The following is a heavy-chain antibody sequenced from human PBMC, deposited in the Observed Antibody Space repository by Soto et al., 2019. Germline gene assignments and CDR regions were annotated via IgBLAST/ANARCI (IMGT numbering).Heavy chain of an antibody. V-gene: IGHV1-69*18. CDR1: GGTFSRSG. Sequence: QVQLVQSGTEVKKPGASVKVSCKASGGTFSRSGFHWVRQAPGQGLEWMGMIVPSVDTTNYAQKFQARVTISADQFPRAVYMELRSLRSEDTAVYYCARCPQPPDTADPYAVDVWGQGTRVIVSS. D-gene: IGHD5-18*01. CDR3: ARCPQPPDTADPYAVDV. J-gene: IGHJ6*02. CDR2: IVPSVDTT.